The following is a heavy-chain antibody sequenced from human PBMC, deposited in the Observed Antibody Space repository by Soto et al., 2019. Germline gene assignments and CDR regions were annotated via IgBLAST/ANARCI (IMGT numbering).Heavy chain of an antibody. CDR1: GFTFSSYG. V-gene: IGHV3-30*18. CDR3: AKDHRSGDSGDY. CDR2: ISYDGSNK. J-gene: IGHJ4*02. D-gene: IGHD4-17*01. Sequence: QVQLVESGGGVVQPGRSLRLSCAASGFTFSSYGMHWVRQAPGKGLEWVAVISYDGSNKYYADSVKGRFTISRDNSKNTLYLQMNSLRAEDTAVYYFAKDHRSGDSGDYWGQGTLVTVSS.